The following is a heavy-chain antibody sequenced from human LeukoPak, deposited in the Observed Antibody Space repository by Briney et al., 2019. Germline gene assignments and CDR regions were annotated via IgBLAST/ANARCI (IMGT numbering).Heavy chain of an antibody. CDR1: GLTFSSYD. V-gene: IGHV3-48*03. CDR2: ISSSGNLI. J-gene: IGHJ3*02. CDR3: ARDGLPAARDI. Sequence: GGSLRLSCEASGLTFSSYDMNWVRQAPGKGLEWVSYISSSGNLIHYADSVKGRFTFSRDNARNSLYLQMNSLRADDTAIYYCARDGLPAARDIWGQGTMVTVSS. D-gene: IGHD6-6*01.